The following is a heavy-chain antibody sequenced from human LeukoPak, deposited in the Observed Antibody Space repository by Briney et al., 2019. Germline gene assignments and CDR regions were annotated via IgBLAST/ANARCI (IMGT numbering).Heavy chain of an antibody. CDR3: ARAQSGYSSSWYLI. CDR2: ISSNGGST. Sequence: AGGSLRLSCEASGFTFSSCAMHWVRQAPGKGLEYVSAISSNGGSTYYANSVKGRFTISRDNSKNTLYLQMGSLRAEDMAVYYCARAQSGYSSSWYLIWGQGTLVTVSS. J-gene: IGHJ4*02. V-gene: IGHV3-64*01. D-gene: IGHD6-13*01. CDR1: GFTFSSCA.